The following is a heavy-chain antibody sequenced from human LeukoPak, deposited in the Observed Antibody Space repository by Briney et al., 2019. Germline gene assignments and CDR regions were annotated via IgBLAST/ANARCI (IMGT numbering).Heavy chain of an antibody. CDR2: ISYDGSNK. D-gene: IGHD7-27*01. V-gene: IGHV3-30-3*01. CDR1: GFTFISDA. Sequence: GRALILSCAASGFTFISDAMDSVRQAPGKGLDWVAVISYDGSNKYYADSVKGRFTISRDNSKNTLYLQMNSLRAEDTAVYYCARDLNWGDSSLWGQGTLVTVSS. J-gene: IGHJ4*02. CDR3: ARDLNWGDSSL.